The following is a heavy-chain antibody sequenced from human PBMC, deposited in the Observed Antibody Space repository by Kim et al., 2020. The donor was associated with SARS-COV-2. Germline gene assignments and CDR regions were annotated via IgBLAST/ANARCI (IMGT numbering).Heavy chain of an antibody. Sequence: GGSLRLFCAASGFTFSSYSMNWVRQAPGKGLEWVSYISSSSSTIYYADSVKGRFTISRDNAKNSLYLQMNSLRAEDTAVYYCAHYYYGSGSDSPKDWGQGTLVTVSS. V-gene: IGHV3-48*04. D-gene: IGHD3-10*01. CDR1: GFTFSSYS. CDR3: AHYYYGSGSDSPKD. J-gene: IGHJ4*02. CDR2: ISSSSSTI.